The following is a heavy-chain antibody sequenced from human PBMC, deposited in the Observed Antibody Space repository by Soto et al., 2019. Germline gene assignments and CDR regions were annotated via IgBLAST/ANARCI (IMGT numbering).Heavy chain of an antibody. V-gene: IGHV3-23*01. Sequence: GSLRLSCAASGFTFSSYAMSWVRQAPGKGLEWVSAISGSGGSTYYADSVKGRFTISRDNSKNTLYLQMNSLRAEDTAVYYCAKGIPFSYDSSGPDAFDIWGQGTMVTV. CDR3: AKGIPFSYDSSGPDAFDI. CDR1: GFTFSSYA. D-gene: IGHD3-22*01. CDR2: ISGSGGST. J-gene: IGHJ3*02.